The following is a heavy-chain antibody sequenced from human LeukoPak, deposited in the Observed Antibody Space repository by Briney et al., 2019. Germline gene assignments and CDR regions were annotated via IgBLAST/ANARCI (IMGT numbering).Heavy chain of an antibody. V-gene: IGHV3-7*03. CDR2: IKQDGGEK. J-gene: IGHJ4*02. CDR1: GITFSRYW. CDR3: ARDGRPLDY. Sequence: PGGSLRLTCVDSGITFSRYWMSWVRHAPGKGLEWVANIKQDGGEKYYVDSVKGRFTISRDNAKNSLYLQMNSLRVEDTAVYYCARDGRPLDYWGQGTLVTVSS.